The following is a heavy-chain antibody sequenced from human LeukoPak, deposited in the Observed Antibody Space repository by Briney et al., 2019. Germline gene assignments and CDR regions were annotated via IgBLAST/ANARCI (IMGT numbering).Heavy chain of an antibody. J-gene: IGHJ4*02. CDR2: ISAYNGNT. CDR1: GYTFTSYG. CDR3: ARVVFDSNGWYEGFDY. Sequence: ASVKVSCKASGYTFTSYGISWVRQAPGQGLEWMGWISAYNGNTNYAQKLQGRVTMTTDTSTSTAYMELRSLRSDDTAVYYCARVVFDSNGWYEGFDYWGQGTLVTVSS. D-gene: IGHD6-19*01. V-gene: IGHV1-18*01.